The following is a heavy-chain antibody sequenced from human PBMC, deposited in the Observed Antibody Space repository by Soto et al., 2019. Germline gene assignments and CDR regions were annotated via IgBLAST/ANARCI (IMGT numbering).Heavy chain of an antibody. CDR2: INPSGGST. D-gene: IGHD4-17*01. CDR3: ARGADTRYGDYVLPLDY. CDR1: GYTFTSYY. V-gene: IGHV1-46*01. Sequence: QVQLVQSGAEVKKPGASVKVSCKASGYTFTSYYMHWVRQAPGQGLEWMGIINPSGGSTSYAQKCQGRVTMTRDTSTSTVYMELSSLRSEDTAVYYCARGADTRYGDYVLPLDYWGQGTLVTVSS. J-gene: IGHJ4*02.